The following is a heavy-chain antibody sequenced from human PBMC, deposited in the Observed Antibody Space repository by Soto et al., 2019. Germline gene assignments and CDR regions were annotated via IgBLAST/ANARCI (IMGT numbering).Heavy chain of an antibody. D-gene: IGHD6-6*01. Sequence: XSVKVSCKASVYTFTCYYMDWVRQAPGQGLEWMGWINPNSGGTNYAQKFQGWVTMTRDTSISTAYMELSRLRSDDTAVYYCARDLSIAALVYYGMDVWGQGTTVTVSS. J-gene: IGHJ6*02. CDR3: ARDLSIAALVYYGMDV. CDR2: INPNSGGT. V-gene: IGHV1-2*04. CDR1: VYTFTCYY.